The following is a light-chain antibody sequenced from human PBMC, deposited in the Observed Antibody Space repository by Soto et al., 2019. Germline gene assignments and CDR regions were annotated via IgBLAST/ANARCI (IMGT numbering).Light chain of an antibody. J-gene: IGKJ1*01. CDR3: QQYGTAPWT. Sequence: EIVLTQSAGTLSLSPGERATLSCRASQTVSGSYLSWFQQKPGQTPRLLIYAASTRAAGVPARFSVIGAGTDFSIKITRMMLEDFAVYYCQQYGTAPWTFGQGTNVDIK. CDR1: QTVSGSY. CDR2: AAS. V-gene: IGKV3-20*01.